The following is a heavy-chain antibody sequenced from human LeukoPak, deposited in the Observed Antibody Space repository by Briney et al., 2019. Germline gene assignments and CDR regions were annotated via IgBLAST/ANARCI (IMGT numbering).Heavy chain of an antibody. Sequence: SETLSLTCTVSSGSISSYYWSWIRQPPGKGLEWIGYIYYSGSTNYNPSLKSRVTISVDTSKNQFSLKLSSVTAADTAVYYCAKAPPIFGVVGGYYYMDVWGKGTTVTVSS. CDR1: SGSISSYY. CDR3: AKAPPIFGVVGGYYYMDV. J-gene: IGHJ6*03. CDR2: IYYSGST. V-gene: IGHV4-59*01. D-gene: IGHD3-3*01.